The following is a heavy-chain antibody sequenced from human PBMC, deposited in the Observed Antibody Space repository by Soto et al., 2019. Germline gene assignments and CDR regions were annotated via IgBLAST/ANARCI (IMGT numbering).Heavy chain of an antibody. CDR1: SDSISSYY. V-gene: IGHV4-59*01. CDR2: ISYSGST. Sequence: QVQLQESGPGLVKPSETLSLTCTVSSDSISSYYWSWIRQPPGKRLERIGYISYSGSTDYNPSLKRRVTISGDTSKNQFSLKVSSVTAADTAVYYCARGTSWQLPFDYWGQGTLVTVSS. D-gene: IGHD6-13*01. J-gene: IGHJ4*02. CDR3: ARGTSWQLPFDY.